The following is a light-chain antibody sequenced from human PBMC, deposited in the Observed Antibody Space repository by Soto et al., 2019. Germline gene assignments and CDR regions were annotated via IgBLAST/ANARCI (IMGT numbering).Light chain of an antibody. CDR3: GTWDSSLSAFNV. CDR2: DNN. CDR1: SSNIGNNY. J-gene: IGLJ6*01. Sequence: QSVLTQPPSVSAAPGQKVTIPCSGSSSNIGNNYVSWYQQLPGTAPKLLIYDNNKRPSGIPDRFSGSKSGTSATLGITGLQTGDEADYYCGTWDSSLSAFNVFGSGTQLTVL. V-gene: IGLV1-51*01.